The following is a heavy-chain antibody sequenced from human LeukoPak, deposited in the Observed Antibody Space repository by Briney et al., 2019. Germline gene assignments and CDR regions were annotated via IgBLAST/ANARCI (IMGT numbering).Heavy chain of an antibody. CDR2: ISYDGSDK. V-gene: IGHV3-30*04. Sequence: GGSLRLSCAASGFTFSSYAMHWVRQAPGKWLEWVAVISYDGSDKYSADSVRGRFTVSRDNSKNTLYLQMNSLRAEDTAVYYCAREMGYCSGGSCSRMDVWGQGTTVTVSS. CDR1: GFTFSSYA. D-gene: IGHD2-15*01. CDR3: AREMGYCSGGSCSRMDV. J-gene: IGHJ6*02.